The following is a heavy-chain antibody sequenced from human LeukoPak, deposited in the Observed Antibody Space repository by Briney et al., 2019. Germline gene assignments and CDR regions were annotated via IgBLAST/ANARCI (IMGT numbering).Heavy chain of an antibody. V-gene: IGHV4-39*07. D-gene: IGHD3-10*01. CDR1: GGSIRSSSYI. CDR3: RGITMVRGVISGDNWFDP. J-gene: IGHJ5*02. CDR2: ISYSGST. Sequence: SETLSLTCTVSGGSIRSSSYIWDWIRQPPGKGLKWIGRISYSGSTNYNPSLKSRVTISVDTSKNQFSLKLSSVTAADTAVYYCRGITMVRGVISGDNWFDPWGQGTLVTVSS.